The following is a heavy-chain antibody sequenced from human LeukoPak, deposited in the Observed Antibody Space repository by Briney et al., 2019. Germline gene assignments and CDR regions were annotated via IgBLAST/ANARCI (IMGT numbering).Heavy chain of an antibody. CDR1: GGSISSGGYY. D-gene: IGHD3-22*01. Sequence: SETLSLTCTVSGGSISSGGYYWSWIRQHPGKGLEWIGYIYYSGSTYYNPSLKSRVTISVDTSKNQFSLKLSSVTAADTAVYYCARGVGYYYDSSGYLYYYYGMDVWGQGTTVTVSS. V-gene: IGHV4-31*03. CDR3: ARGVGYYYDSSGYLYYYYGMDV. CDR2: IYYSGST. J-gene: IGHJ6*02.